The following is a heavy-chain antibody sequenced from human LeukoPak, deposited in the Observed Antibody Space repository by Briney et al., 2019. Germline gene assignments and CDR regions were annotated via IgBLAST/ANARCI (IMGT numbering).Heavy chain of an antibody. V-gene: IGHV3-30*18. Sequence: GRSLRLPCAASGFTFSSYGMHWVRQAPGKGLEWVAVISYDGSDKYYADSVKGRFTISRDNSKNTLYLQMNSLRAEDTAVYYCAKDPGEAGIYYYFDYWGQGTLVTVSS. CDR2: ISYDGSDK. CDR3: AKDPGEAGIYYYFDY. J-gene: IGHJ4*02. D-gene: IGHD3-10*01. CDR1: GFTFSSYG.